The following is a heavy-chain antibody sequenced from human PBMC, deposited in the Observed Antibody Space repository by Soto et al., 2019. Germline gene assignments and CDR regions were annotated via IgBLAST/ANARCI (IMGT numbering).Heavy chain of an antibody. CDR1: GYTFTGYY. Sequence: ASVKVSCKASGYTFTGYYMHWVRQAPGQGLEWMGWINPNSGGTNYAQKFQGRGTMTRDTSISTAYMELSRLRSDDTAVYYCARVSGYCSSTSCLYYYYYYGMDVWGQGTTVTVSS. J-gene: IGHJ6*02. D-gene: IGHD2-2*03. CDR2: INPNSGGT. V-gene: IGHV1-2*02. CDR3: ARVSGYCSSTSCLYYYYYYGMDV.